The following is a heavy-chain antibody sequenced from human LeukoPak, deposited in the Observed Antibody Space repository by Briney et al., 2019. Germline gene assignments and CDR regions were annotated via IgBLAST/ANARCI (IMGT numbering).Heavy chain of an antibody. D-gene: IGHD1-26*01. J-gene: IGHJ3*02. CDR3: TTDSEDWYSGSYYVIAAFDI. CDR2: IKSKTDGGTT. Sequence: GGSLRLSCAASGFTFSNAWMSWVRQAPGKGLEWVGRIKSKTDGGTTDYAAPVKGRFTISRDDSKNTLYLQMNSLKTEDTAVYYCTTDSEDWYSGSYYVIAAFDIWGQGTMVTVSS. CDR1: GFTFSNAW. V-gene: IGHV3-15*01.